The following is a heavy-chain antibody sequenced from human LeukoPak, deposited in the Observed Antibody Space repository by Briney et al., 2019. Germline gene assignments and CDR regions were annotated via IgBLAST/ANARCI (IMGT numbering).Heavy chain of an antibody. D-gene: IGHD1-26*01. Sequence: SAVSLTCYAAASGFTSTSYAMSWLRPAPGKGLEWVITIGGSGGSTYYAEFVRGGFTISRDNSKNTLYVQINSLRAEDTAVYYCAKQSSGSYLDYFDYWGQGTLVTVSS. CDR1: GFTSTSYA. V-gene: IGHV3-23*01. CDR3: AKQSSGSYLDYFDY. CDR2: IGGSGGST. J-gene: IGHJ4*02.